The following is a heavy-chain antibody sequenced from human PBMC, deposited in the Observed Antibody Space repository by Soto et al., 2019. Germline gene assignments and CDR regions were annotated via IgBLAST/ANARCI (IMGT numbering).Heavy chain of an antibody. CDR2: XXXXXXPX. Sequence: EVQLVESGGGSVQPGGSLRLSCAASGFTFSTFSMNWVRQAPGRGLEWIXXXXXXXXPXXYADSVKGRFTISRDNAKXXXXXXXXXXXXXXXXXXXXXRDLGWAFDSWGQGTLVTVSS. CDR3: XRDLGWAFDS. J-gene: IGHJ4*02. V-gene: IGHV3-48*01. D-gene: IGHD6-19*01. CDR1: GFTFSTFS.